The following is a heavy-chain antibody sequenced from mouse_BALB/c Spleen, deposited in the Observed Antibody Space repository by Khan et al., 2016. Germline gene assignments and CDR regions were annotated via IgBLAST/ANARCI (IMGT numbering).Heavy chain of an antibody. D-gene: IGHD1-1*01. J-gene: IGHJ2*01. Sequence: EVQLQESGPGLVKPSQSLSLTCTVTGYSITSDYAWNWIRQFPGNKLEWRGYISYSGSTSYNPALKSRISITRDTSKNQFFLQLNSVTTEDTATYYCTRATTVVAKDYFDYCGQGTTLTVSS. V-gene: IGHV3-2*02. CDR2: ISYSGST. CDR3: TRATTVVAKDYFDY. CDR1: GYSITSDYA.